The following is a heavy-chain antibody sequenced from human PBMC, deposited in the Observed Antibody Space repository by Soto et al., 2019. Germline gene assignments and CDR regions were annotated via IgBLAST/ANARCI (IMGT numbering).Heavy chain of an antibody. CDR1: GFSLTTAGVG. CDR3: AHGTYNYGSGSYSGYFDY. V-gene: IGHV2-5*02. Sequence: QITLKESGPTLVKPTQTLTLTCTFSGFSLTTAGVGVGWIRQPPGRALEWLALSYWDDDNRYRSSLKNRLTVTKDTSKNQLFLTLTNMDTVDTATYYCAHGTYNYGSGSYSGYFDYWGQGALVTVSS. D-gene: IGHD3-10*01. CDR2: SYWDDDN. J-gene: IGHJ4*02.